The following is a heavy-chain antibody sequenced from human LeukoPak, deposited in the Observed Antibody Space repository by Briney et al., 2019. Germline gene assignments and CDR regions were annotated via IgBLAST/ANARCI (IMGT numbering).Heavy chain of an antibody. D-gene: IGHD3-22*01. CDR3: ARANYYGTSGYLNWFDP. CDR1: SGSISSSSYY. Sequence: SETLSLTCTVSSGSISSSSYYWGWIRQPPGKGLEWIGSIYYSGSTYYNPSLKSRVTISVDTPKNQFSLKLSSVTAADTAVYYCARANYYGTSGYLNWFDPWGQGTLVTVSS. CDR2: IYYSGST. V-gene: IGHV4-39*01. J-gene: IGHJ5*02.